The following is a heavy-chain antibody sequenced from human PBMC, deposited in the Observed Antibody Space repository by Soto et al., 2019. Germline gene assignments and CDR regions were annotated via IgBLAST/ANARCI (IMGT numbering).Heavy chain of an antibody. J-gene: IGHJ5*02. Sequence: SETLSLTCTGSGGYISSYYWSWIRQPPGKGLEWIGYIYYSGSTNYNPSLKSRVTISVDTSKNQFSLKLSSVTAADTAVYYCARSTGVTHPFDPWGQGTLVTVSS. CDR3: ARSTGVTHPFDP. V-gene: IGHV4-59*01. CDR2: IYYSGST. CDR1: GGYISSYY. D-gene: IGHD3-10*01.